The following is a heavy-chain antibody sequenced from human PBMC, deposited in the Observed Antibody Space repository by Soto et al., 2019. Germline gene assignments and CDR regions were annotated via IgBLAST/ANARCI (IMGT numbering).Heavy chain of an antibody. CDR3: ARDIHITIFGVVNGDAFDI. D-gene: IGHD3-3*01. V-gene: IGHV3-64*01. CDR1: GFTFSSYA. Sequence: PGGSLRLSCAASGFTFSSYAMHWVRQAPGKGLEYVSAISSNGGSTYYANSVKGRFTISRDNSKNTLYLQMGSLRAEDMAVYYCARDIHITIFGVVNGDAFDIWGQGTMVTVSS. J-gene: IGHJ3*02. CDR2: ISSNGGST.